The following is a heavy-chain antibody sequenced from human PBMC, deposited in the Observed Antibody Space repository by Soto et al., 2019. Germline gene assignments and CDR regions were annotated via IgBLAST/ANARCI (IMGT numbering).Heavy chain of an antibody. Sequence: SETLSLTCAVYGGSFSGYYWSWIRQPPGKGLEWIGEINHTGSTNYNPSLKSRVTISGDTSKNQFSLKLSSVTAADTAVYYCARERMRDYMDVWGKGTMVTVSS. CDR1: GGSFSGYY. V-gene: IGHV4-34*01. CDR3: ARERMRDYMDV. CDR2: INHTGST. J-gene: IGHJ6*03.